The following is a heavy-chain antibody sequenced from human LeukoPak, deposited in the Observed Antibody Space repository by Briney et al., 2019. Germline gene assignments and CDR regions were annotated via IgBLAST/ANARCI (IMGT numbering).Heavy chain of an antibody. CDR2: IYYSGST. D-gene: IGHD2-15*01. V-gene: IGHV4-30-4*08. Sequence: SQTLSLTCTVSGGSISSGDYYWSWIRQPPGKGREWLGYIYYSGSTYYNPSLKSRVTISVDTSKNQFSLKLSSVTAADTAVYYCARGPCSGGSCYYSYYYYMDVWGKGTTVTVSS. CDR1: GGSISSGDYY. CDR3: ARGPCSGGSCYYSYYYYMDV. J-gene: IGHJ6*03.